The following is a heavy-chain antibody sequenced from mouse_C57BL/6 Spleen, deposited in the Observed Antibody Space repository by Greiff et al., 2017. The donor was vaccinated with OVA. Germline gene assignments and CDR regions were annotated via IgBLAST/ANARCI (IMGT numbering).Heavy chain of an antibody. CDR1: GFSLTSYG. CDR3: AKGDDGYWRGDAMDY. D-gene: IGHD2-3*01. Sequence: VQRVESGPGLVQPSQSLSITCTVSGFSLTSYGVYWVRQSPGKGLEWLGVIWRGGSTDYNAAFMSRLRITKDNTKSQVFFKMNSLQADDTAIYDCAKGDDGYWRGDAMDYWGQGTSVTVSS. V-gene: IGHV2-5*01. J-gene: IGHJ4*01. CDR2: IWRGGST.